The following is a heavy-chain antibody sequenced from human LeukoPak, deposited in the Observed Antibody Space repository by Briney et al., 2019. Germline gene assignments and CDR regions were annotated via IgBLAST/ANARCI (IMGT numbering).Heavy chain of an antibody. V-gene: IGHV1-18*01. CDR2: INPNSGGA. J-gene: IGHJ4*02. CDR1: GHRSTTFG. CDR3: ARVPDGSGIIDY. D-gene: IGHD3-10*01. Sequence: ASVKVSCKASGHRSTTFGITWVRQAPGHGLEWMGSINPNSGGANYAQKLQGRVTMTTDTSTSTAYMELRSLRSDDTAVYYCARVPDGSGIIDYRGQGTLVTVSS.